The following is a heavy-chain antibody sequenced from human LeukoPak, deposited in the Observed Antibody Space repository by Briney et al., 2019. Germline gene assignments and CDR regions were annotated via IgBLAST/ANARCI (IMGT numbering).Heavy chain of an antibody. J-gene: IGHJ4*02. CDR3: ATVDTAMVLNY. V-gene: IGHV1-69*06. CDR1: GGTFSSYA. D-gene: IGHD5-18*01. CDR2: IIPIFGTA. Sequence: GASVKVSCKASGGTFSSYAISWVRQAPGQGLEWMGGIIPIFGTANYAQKFQGRVTITADKSTSTAYMELSSLRSEDTAVYYCATVDTAMVLNYWGQGTLVTVSS.